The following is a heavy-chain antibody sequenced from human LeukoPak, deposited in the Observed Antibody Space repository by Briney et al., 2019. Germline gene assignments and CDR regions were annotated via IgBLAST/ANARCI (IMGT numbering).Heavy chain of an antibody. Sequence: RPSETLSLTCTVSGGSISSGDYYWSWIRQPPGKGREWIGYIYYSGSTYYNPSLKSRVTISVDTSKNQFSLKLSSVTAADKAVYYCARYDFWSGPSDAFDIWGQGTMVTVSP. CDR3: ARYDFWSGPSDAFDI. V-gene: IGHV4-30-4*08. CDR2: IYYSGST. CDR1: GGSISSGDYY. D-gene: IGHD3-3*01. J-gene: IGHJ3*02.